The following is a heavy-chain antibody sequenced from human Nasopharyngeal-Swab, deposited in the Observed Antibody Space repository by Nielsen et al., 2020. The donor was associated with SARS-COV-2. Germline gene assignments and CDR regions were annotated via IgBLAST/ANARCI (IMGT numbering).Heavy chain of an antibody. J-gene: IGHJ6*02. D-gene: IGHD4-23*01. CDR2: MNPNSGNT. CDR3: ARDGLELRYYYYGMDV. CDR1: GYTFTSYD. Sequence: ASVKVSCKASGYTFTSYDINWVRQATGQGLEWMEWMNPNSGNTGYAQKFQGRVTMTRNTSISTAYMELSSLRSEDTAVYYCARDGLELRYYYYGMDVWGQGTTVTVSS. V-gene: IGHV1-8*01.